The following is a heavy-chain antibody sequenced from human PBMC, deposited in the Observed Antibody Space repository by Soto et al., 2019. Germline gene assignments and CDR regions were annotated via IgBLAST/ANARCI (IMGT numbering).Heavy chain of an antibody. CDR1: GGSFSGYY. Sequence: QVQLQQWGAGLLKPSETLSLTCAVYGGSFSGYYWSWIRQPPGKGLEWIGEINHSGSTNYNPSIKSRVTISVDTSKNQCCLKLSSVTAAETAVYYWARWTTVTTRYFDYWGQGTLVTVSS. D-gene: IGHD4-17*01. CDR2: INHSGST. J-gene: IGHJ4*02. CDR3: ARWTTVTTRYFDY. V-gene: IGHV4-34*01.